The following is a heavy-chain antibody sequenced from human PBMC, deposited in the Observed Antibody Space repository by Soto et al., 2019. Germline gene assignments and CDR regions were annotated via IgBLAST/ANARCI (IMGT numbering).Heavy chain of an antibody. CDR2: IGSDGTAI. D-gene: IGHD6-19*01. Sequence: EVQLLESGGAFVQPGGSLRLSCAASGVTFNSYAMSWVRQAQGKGLEWVSAIGSDGTAIQYADSVKGRFTISKDNSNDMLYLQMNSLRAEDTAVYYCVRPGLTVPGTRYFDHWGQGALVTVSS. CDR3: VRPGLTVPGTRYFDH. V-gene: IGHV3-23*05. CDR1: GVTFNSYA. J-gene: IGHJ4*02.